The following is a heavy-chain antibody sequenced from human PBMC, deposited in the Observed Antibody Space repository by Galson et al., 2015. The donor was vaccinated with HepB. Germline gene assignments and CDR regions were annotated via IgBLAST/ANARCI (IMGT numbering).Heavy chain of an antibody. V-gene: IGHV5-51*01. CDR3: ASPAEYGGNDLTGVY. D-gene: IGHD4-23*01. CDR1: GCSFTSYW. J-gene: IGHJ4*02. CDR2: IYPGDSDT. Sequence: QSGAEVKKPGESLKISCKGSGCSFTSYWIGWVRQMPGKGLEWMGIIYPGDSDTRYSPSFQGQVTISADKSISTAYLQWSSLKASGTAMYYCASPAEYGGNDLTGVYWGQGTLVTVSS.